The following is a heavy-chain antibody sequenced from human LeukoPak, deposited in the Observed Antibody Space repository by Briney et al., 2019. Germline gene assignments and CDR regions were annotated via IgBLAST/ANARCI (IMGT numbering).Heavy chain of an antibody. V-gene: IGHV3-23*01. CDR1: GFTFSSYA. D-gene: IGHD3-3*01. Sequence: GGSLRLSCAASGFTFSSYAMSWVRQAPGKGLEWVSAISGSGGSTCYADSVKGRFTISRDNSKNTLYLQMNSLRAEDTAVYYCAKDPYDFWSGYDYYFDYWGQGTLVTVSS. CDR3: AKDPYDFWSGYDYYFDY. J-gene: IGHJ4*02. CDR2: ISGSGGST.